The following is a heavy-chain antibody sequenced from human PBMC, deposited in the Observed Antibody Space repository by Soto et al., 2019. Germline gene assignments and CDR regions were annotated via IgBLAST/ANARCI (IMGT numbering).Heavy chain of an antibody. J-gene: IGHJ5*02. CDR2: FDPEDGET. Sequence: AASVKVSCKVSGYTLTELSMHGVRQAPGKGLEWMGGFDPEDGETIYEQKFQGRVTMTEDTSTDTAYMELSSLRSEDTAVYYCATRDPYCSSTRCYYTWFDLCGQGTLVTFCS. D-gene: IGHD2-2*01. CDR3: ATRDPYCSSTRCYYTWFDL. CDR1: GYTLTELS. V-gene: IGHV1-24*01.